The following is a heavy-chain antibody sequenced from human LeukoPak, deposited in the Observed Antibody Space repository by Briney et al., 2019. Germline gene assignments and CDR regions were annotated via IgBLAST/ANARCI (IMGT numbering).Heavy chain of an antibody. Sequence: GASVKVSCKASGYTFTSYYMHWVRQAPGQGLEWMGIINPSGGSTSYAQKFQGRVTMTRDTSTSTVYMELSSLRSEDTAVYYCARDLDYGGNPHDAFDIWGQGTMVTVSS. D-gene: IGHD4-23*01. CDR1: GYTFTSYY. V-gene: IGHV1-46*01. J-gene: IGHJ3*02. CDR2: INPSGGST. CDR3: ARDLDYGGNPHDAFDI.